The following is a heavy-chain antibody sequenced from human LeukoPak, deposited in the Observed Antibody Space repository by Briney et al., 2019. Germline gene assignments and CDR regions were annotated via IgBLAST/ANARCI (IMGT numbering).Heavy chain of an antibody. CDR2: IQNDGSDK. Sequence: GGSLRLSCAASGFSFSAYGMHWVRQASGKGLEWVAFIQNDGSDKYYVDSVKGRFTVSRDNSKNTLYLQMNSLRPEDTAVYYCAKHGISGSHHYWGQGTLVTVSS. D-gene: IGHD1-26*01. V-gene: IGHV3-30*02. CDR1: GFSFSAYG. J-gene: IGHJ4*02. CDR3: AKHGISGSHHY.